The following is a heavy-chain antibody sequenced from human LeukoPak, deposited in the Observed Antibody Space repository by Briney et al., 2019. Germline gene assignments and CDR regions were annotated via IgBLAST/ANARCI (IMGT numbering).Heavy chain of an antibody. CDR3: ARGAGGSSSKDY. D-gene: IGHD6-13*01. CDR1: GDTFDTYT. J-gene: IGHJ4*02. Sequence: ASVKVSCKASGDTFDTYTISWVRQAPGQGLEWMGWISAYNGNTNYAQKLQGRVTMTTDTSTSTAYMELRSLRSDDTAVYYCARGAGGSSSKDYWGQGTLVTVSS. CDR2: ISAYNGNT. V-gene: IGHV1-18*01.